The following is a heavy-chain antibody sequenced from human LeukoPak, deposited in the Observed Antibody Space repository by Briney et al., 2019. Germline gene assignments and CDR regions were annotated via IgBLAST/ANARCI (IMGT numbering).Heavy chain of an antibody. CDR2: ISSSSSYI. V-gene: IGHV3-21*01. D-gene: IGHD3-22*01. J-gene: IGHJ4*02. Sequence: GGSLRLSCAASGFTFSSYSMNWVRQAPGKGLEWVSSISSSSSYIYYADSVKGRFTISRDNAKNSLYLQMNSLRAEDTAVYYCARDLKSGFLYYDSSGYSYWGQGTLVTVSS. CDR1: GFTFSSYS. CDR3: ARDLKSGFLYYDSSGYSY.